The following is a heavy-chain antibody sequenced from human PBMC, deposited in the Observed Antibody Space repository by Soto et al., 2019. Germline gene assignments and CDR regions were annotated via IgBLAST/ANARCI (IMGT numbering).Heavy chain of an antibody. Sequence: GGSLRLSCAASGFTVSSNWMHWVRQAPGKGLVWVSRINSDGSSTSYADSVKGRFTISRDNSKNTLYLQMSSLRPEDTAVYYSVKDHGTAMVRGGLDSWGQGALVTVSS. CDR2: INSDGSST. D-gene: IGHD3-10*01. V-gene: IGHV3-74*01. CDR1: GFTVSSNW. CDR3: VKDHGTAMVRGGLDS. J-gene: IGHJ4*02.